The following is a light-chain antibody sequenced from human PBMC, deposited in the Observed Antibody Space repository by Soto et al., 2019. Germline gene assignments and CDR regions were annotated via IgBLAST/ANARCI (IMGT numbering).Light chain of an antibody. Sequence: QSALTQPPSASGSPGQPVSISCTGTSSDVGGYNRVSWYQHHPGKAPKLIIYEVFKRPSGVPDRFSGSKSGNTASLTVSGLQAEDEADYYCNSYAGNSWVFGGATNLTVL. CDR2: EVF. J-gene: IGLJ3*02. V-gene: IGLV2-8*01. CDR1: SSDVGGYNR. CDR3: NSYAGNSWV.